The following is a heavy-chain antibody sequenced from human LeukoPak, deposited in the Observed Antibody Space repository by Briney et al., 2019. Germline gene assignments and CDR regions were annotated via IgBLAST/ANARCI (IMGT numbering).Heavy chain of an antibody. V-gene: IGHV4-39*07. J-gene: IGHJ4*02. CDR1: GGSISSSSYY. CDR2: IYYSGST. CDR3: ASSPIESYDSSGYYFY. D-gene: IGHD3-22*01. Sequence: SETLSLTCTVSGGSISSSSYYWGWIRQPPGKGLEWVGSIYYSGSTYYNPSLKSRVTISVDTSKNQFSLKLSSVTAADTAVYYCASSPIESYDSSGYYFYWGQGTLVTVSS.